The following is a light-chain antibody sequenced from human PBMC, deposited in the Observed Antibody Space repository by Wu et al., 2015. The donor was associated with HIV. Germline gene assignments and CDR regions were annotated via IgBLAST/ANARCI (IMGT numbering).Light chain of an antibody. V-gene: IGKV1-9*01. CDR1: Y. CDR3: QQLNIYPT. CDR2: ATS. J-gene: IGKJ5*01. Sequence: YLVLVSSKNQRENALTLLIYATSTLQSRGPDQGSSGSGSGTEFTLTISSLQPEDFATYYCQQLNIYPTFGQGTRLEIK.